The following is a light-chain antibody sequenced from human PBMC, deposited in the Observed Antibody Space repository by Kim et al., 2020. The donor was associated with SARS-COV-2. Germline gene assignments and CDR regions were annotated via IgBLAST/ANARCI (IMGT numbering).Light chain of an antibody. V-gene: IGKV1-5*03. Sequence: SASIGDRVTISCRANKSISSWLAWYQQKPGKAPKLLIYKTSYLESGVPSGFSGSGSGTEFTLTIATLQPDDFATYYCQQYDKHPYSFGHGTKLEI. J-gene: IGKJ2*03. CDR1: KSISSW. CDR2: KTS. CDR3: QQYDKHPYS.